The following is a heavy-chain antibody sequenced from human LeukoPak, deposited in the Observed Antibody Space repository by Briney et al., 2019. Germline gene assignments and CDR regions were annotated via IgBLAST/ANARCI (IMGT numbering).Heavy chain of an antibody. CDR1: GFTFSNYA. J-gene: IGHJ4*02. CDR2: ISNTGGST. Sequence: PGGSLRLSCAASGFTFSNYAMSWVRQAPGKGLEWVSTISNTGGSTYYADSVKGRFTISRDNSKNTLCLQMNSLRAEDTAVFYCAKGCGASSCFRFDFWGQGILDTVSS. CDR3: AKGCGASSCFRFDF. V-gene: IGHV3-23*01. D-gene: IGHD2-21*01.